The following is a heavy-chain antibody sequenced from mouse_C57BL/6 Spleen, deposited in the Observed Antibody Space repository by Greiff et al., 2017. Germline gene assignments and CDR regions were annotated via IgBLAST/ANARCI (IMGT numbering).Heavy chain of an antibody. V-gene: IGHV7-3*01. D-gene: IGHD2-12*01. CDR3: ASSSSYYSHGYFDY. J-gene: IGHJ2*01. Sequence: DVMLVESGGGLVQPGGSLSLSCAASGFTFTDYYMSWVRQPPGKALEWLGFIRNKANGYTTEYSASVKGRFTISRDNSQSILYLQMNALSAEDSATYYCASSSSYYSHGYFDYWGQGTTLTVSS. CDR2: IRNKANGYTT. CDR1: GFTFTDYY.